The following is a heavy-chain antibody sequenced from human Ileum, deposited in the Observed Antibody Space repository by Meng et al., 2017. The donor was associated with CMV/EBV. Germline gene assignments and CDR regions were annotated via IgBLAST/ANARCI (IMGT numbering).Heavy chain of an antibody. CDR1: GASIRTYW. V-gene: IGHV4-59*01. D-gene: IGHD3-10*01. CDR3: ARDSYHYGSSTYNWFDP. Sequence: SETLSLTCTVPGASIRTYWWSWIRQSPGKGLEWIGYIHHSGTTNHNPSLRSRGIMSVDTSNNQFSLKLTSVTAADTAVYYCARDSYHYGSSTYNWFDPWGQGILVTVSS. CDR2: IHHSGTT. J-gene: IGHJ5*02.